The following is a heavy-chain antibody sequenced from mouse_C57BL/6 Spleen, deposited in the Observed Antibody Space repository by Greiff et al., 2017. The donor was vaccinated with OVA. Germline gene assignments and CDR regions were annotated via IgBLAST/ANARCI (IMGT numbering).Heavy chain of an antibody. CDR2: ISDGGSYT. J-gene: IGHJ4*01. V-gene: IGHV5-4*01. CDR3: ARDSHYYGSSYAMDY. D-gene: IGHD1-1*01. Sequence: EVQLQQSGGGLVKPGGSLKLSCAASGFTFSSYAMSWVRQTPEKRLEWVATISDGGSYTYYPDNVKGRFTISRDNAKNNLYLQMSHLKSEDTAMYYCARDSHYYGSSYAMDYWGQGTSVTVSS. CDR1: GFTFSSYA.